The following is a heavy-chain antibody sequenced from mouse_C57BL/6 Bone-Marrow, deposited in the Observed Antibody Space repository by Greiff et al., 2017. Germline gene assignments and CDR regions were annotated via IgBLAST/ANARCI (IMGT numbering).Heavy chain of an antibody. Sequence: VQLQQSGTVLARPGASVKMSCKTSGYTFTSYWMHWVKQRPGQGLEWIGAIHPGNSDTSYNQKFKGKAKLTAVTSASTAYMELSSLTNEDSAVYYCTKRSLYYYFDYWGQGTTLTVSS. CDR2: IHPGNSDT. CDR1: GYTFTSYW. J-gene: IGHJ2*01. D-gene: IGHD6-2*01. CDR3: TKRSLYYYFDY. V-gene: IGHV1-5*01.